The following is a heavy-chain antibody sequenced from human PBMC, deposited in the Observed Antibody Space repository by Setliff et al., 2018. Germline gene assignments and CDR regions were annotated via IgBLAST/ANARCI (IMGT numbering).Heavy chain of an antibody. V-gene: IGHV4-31*03. Sequence: TLSLTCTVSGGSISSGGYYWSWIRQHPGKGLEWIGYIYYSGSTYYNPSLKSRVTISVDTSKNQFSLKLSSVTAADTAVYYCARDPLTTNRRRAFDIWGQGTMVT. CDR2: IYYSGST. J-gene: IGHJ3*02. CDR1: GGSISSGGYY. D-gene: IGHD4-17*01. CDR3: ARDPLTTNRRRAFDI.